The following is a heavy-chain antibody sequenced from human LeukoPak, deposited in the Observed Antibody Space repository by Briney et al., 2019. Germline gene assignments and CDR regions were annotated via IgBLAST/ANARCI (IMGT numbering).Heavy chain of an antibody. CDR2: MNPNSGNT. CDR1: GYTFTSYD. CDR3: ARGIRVRAAAAYYYYYMDV. Sequence: ASVKVSFKASGYTFTSYDINWVRQATGQGLEWMGWMNPNSGNTGYAQKFQGRVTMTRNTSISTAYMELSSLRSEDTAVYYCARGIRVRAAAAYYYYYMDVWGKGTTVTVSS. V-gene: IGHV1-8*01. D-gene: IGHD6-13*01. J-gene: IGHJ6*03.